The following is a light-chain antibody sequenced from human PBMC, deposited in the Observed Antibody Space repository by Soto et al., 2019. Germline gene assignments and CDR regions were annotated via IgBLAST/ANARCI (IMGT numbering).Light chain of an antibody. V-gene: IGKV3-20*01. CDR1: ESISSHY. Sequence: PCERATLSCRASESISSHYIAWYQHKPGQAPWLLIFGASTRATGIPDRFSGSWSGTDFTLTISRLEPEDFAMYYCQNFGDSPFTFGPGTKVDIK. CDR3: QNFGDSPFT. CDR2: GAS. J-gene: IGKJ3*01.